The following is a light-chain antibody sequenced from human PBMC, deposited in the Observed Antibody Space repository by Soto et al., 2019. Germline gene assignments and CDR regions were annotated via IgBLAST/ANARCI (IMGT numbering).Light chain of an antibody. CDR2: DAS. J-gene: IGKJ4*01. Sequence: EIVLTQSPATLSLSPGERATLSCRASQSVSSFLAWYQQKPGQAPRLLFYDASNRATDIPARFSGSGSGTDFTLTISSLEPEDFAVYYCQQRSNWLTFGGGTKVEIK. V-gene: IGKV3-11*01. CDR1: QSVSSF. CDR3: QQRSNWLT.